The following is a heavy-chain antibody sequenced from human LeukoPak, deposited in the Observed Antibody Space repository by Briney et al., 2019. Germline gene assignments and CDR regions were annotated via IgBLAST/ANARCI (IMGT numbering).Heavy chain of an antibody. Sequence: GGSLRLSCAASGFTFSSYWMSWVRQAPGKGLGWVAYIKQDGSEKYYVDSVKGRFIISRGNAKSSLYLQMNSLRVEDTAVYYCARGSPIFYGGNTNYFDYWGQGTLVPVSS. CDR2: IKQDGSEK. D-gene: IGHD4-23*01. CDR3: ARGSPIFYGGNTNYFDY. CDR1: GFTFSSYW. J-gene: IGHJ4*02. V-gene: IGHV3-7*01.